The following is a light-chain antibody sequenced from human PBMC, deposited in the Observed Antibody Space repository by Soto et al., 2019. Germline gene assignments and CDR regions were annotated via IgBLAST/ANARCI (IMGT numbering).Light chain of an antibody. CDR1: QSVSSY. J-gene: IGKJ5*01. V-gene: IGKV3-11*01. Sequence: EIVLTQSPATLSLSPGERATLSCRASQSVSSYLAWYQQKPGQAPRLLIYDASNRATGIPARFSGSGSGTDFTLTITSLEPEDLAFYYCQQRSNWPPITFVQGTRLEIK. CDR3: QQRSNWPPIT. CDR2: DAS.